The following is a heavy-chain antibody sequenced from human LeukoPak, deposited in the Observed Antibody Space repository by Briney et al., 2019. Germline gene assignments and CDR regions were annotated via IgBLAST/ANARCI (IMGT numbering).Heavy chain of an antibody. J-gene: IGHJ4*02. CDR1: GGSISSSSYY. Sequence: PSETLSLTCTVSGGSISSSSYYWGWIRQPPGKGLEWIGTIYYSGSAYYNPSLKSRVTISVDTSKSQFSLKLSSVTAADTAVYYCARQARNYFDYWGQGTLVTVSS. CDR3: ARQARNYFDY. D-gene: IGHD1-14*01. V-gene: IGHV4-39*01. CDR2: IYYSGSA.